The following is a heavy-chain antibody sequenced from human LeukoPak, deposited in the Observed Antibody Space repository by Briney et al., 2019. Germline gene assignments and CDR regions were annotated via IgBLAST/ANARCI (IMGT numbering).Heavy chain of an antibody. J-gene: IGHJ4*02. D-gene: IGHD3-22*01. CDR1: GYTFTDYY. CDR3: ARASYYYDSSGYPGYYFDY. CDR2: INPNSGGT. Sequence: ASVKVSCKASGYTFTDYYMHWVRQAPGQGLEWMGWINPNSGGTNYAQKLQGRVTMTRDTSISTAYMELSRLRSDDTAVYYCARASYYYDSSGYPGYYFDYWGQGTLVTVSS. V-gene: IGHV1-2*02.